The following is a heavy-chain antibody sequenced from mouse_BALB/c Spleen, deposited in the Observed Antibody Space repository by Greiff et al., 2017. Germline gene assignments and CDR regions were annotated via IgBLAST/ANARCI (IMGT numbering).Heavy chain of an antibody. CDR3: AIYGSSYFDY. Sequence: VQLKESGPELVKPGASVKMSCKASGYTFTSYVMHWVKQKPGQGLEWIGYINPYNDGTKYNEKFKGKATLTSDKSSSTAYMELSSLTSEDSAVYYCAIYGSSYFDYWGQGTTLTVSS. CDR2: INPYNDGT. D-gene: IGHD1-1*01. CDR1: GYTFTSYV. J-gene: IGHJ2*01. V-gene: IGHV1-14*01.